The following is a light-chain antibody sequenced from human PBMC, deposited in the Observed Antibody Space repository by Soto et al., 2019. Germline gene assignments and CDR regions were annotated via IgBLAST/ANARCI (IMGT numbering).Light chain of an antibody. CDR1: SSDIGSNNY. J-gene: IGLJ3*02. CDR2: EVS. CDR3: SSYTTTTRL. V-gene: IGLV2-14*01. Sequence: QSALTQPASVSGSSGQSITISCTGTSSDIGSNNYVSWYQQHPGKAPKLMIYEVSNRPSGVSNHFSGSKSGNTASLTISGLQAEDEAVYYCSSYTTTTRLFGGGTKLTVL.